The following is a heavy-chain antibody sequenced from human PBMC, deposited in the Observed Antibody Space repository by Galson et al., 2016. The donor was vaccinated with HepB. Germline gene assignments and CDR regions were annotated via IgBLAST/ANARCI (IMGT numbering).Heavy chain of an antibody. J-gene: IGHJ4*02. CDR3: ARERGGYCTSTTCERGQLLY. V-gene: IGHV4-34*01. CDR2: VNHSGST. Sequence: LRLSCATSGFTFSDYYMTWILQAPGKGLEWIGEVNHSGSTNYNPSLKSRVTISVDTPKNQFSLNLNSVTAADTAVYYCARERGGYCTSTTCERGQLLYWGQGTLVAVSS. CDR1: GFTFSDYY. D-gene: IGHD2-2*01.